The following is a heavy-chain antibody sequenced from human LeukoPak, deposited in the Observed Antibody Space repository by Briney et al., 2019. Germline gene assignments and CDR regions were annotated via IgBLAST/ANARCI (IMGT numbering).Heavy chain of an antibody. CDR1: GGAISSYY. CDR3: ARRRRYFDWLLSGGFDY. D-gene: IGHD3-9*01. Sequence: SETLSLTCIASGGAISSYYRNWIRQPPGKGLEWIGYIYYSGSTNYNAYLMSRVTISVDTSKNQFSLKLSSVTAADTAVYYCARRRRYFDWLLSGGFDYWGQGTLVTVSS. V-gene: IGHV4-59*12. CDR2: IYYSGST. J-gene: IGHJ4*02.